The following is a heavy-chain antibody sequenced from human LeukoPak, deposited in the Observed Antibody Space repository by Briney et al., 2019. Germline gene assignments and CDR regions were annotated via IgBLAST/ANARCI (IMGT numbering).Heavy chain of an antibody. CDR3: ARPTVAGRRDWFDP. V-gene: IGHV7-4-1*02. Sequence: ASVKVSCKASGYTFTSYAMNWVRQAPGQGLEWMGWINTNTGNPTYAQGFTGRFVFSLDTSVSTAYLQISSLKAEDTAVYYCARPTVAGRRDWFDPWGQGTLVTVSS. D-gene: IGHD6-19*01. CDR2: INTNTGNP. J-gene: IGHJ5*02. CDR1: GYTFTSYA.